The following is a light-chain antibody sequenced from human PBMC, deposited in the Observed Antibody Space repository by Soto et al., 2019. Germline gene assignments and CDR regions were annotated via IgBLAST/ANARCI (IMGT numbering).Light chain of an antibody. V-gene: IGLV2-23*02. Sequence: QSVLTQPASVSGSPGQSITISCTGTSCDVGSYNLVSWCQQHPGKAPKLMIYEVSKRPSGVSNRFSGSKSGNTASLTISGLQAEDEADYYCCSYAGSSTPHYVFGTGTKVTVL. CDR3: CSYAGSSTPHYV. CDR1: SCDVGSYNL. J-gene: IGLJ1*01. CDR2: EVS.